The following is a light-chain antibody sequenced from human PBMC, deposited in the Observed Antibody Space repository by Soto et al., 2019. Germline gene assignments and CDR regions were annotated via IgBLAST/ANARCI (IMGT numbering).Light chain of an antibody. J-gene: IGLJ2*01. CDR3: SSYAGSDVV. CDR2: EVS. V-gene: IGLV2-8*01. Sequence: QSALTQPPSASGSPGQSVTISCTGTSSDVGGYNYVSWYQQHPGKAPKLMIYEVSKRPSGVPDRFSGSKSGNTASLNVSGLQAEDEADYYCSSYAGSDVVFGGGTKLTVL. CDR1: SSDVGGYNY.